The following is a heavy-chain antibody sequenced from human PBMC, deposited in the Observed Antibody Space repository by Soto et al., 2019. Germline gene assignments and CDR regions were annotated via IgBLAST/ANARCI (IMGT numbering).Heavy chain of an antibody. V-gene: IGHV3-74*01. CDR2: INSDGSST. CDR3: ASFLLTPFDY. J-gene: IGHJ4*02. CDR1: GFTYNSYW. Sequence: GGSLRLSCAASGFTYNSYWIHWVRQAPGKGLVWVSRINSDGSSTSYADSVKGRFTISRDNAKNTLYLQMNSLRAEDTAVYYCASFLLTPFDYWGQGTLVTVSS. D-gene: IGHD7-27*01.